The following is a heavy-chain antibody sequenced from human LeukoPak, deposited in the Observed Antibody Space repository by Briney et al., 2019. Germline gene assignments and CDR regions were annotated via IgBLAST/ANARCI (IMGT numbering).Heavy chain of an antibody. Sequence: GGSLRLSCAASGFTFSSYAMSWVRQAPGKGLEWVSAISASGGSTYYADSVKGRFTVSRDNSKNTLYLQMNSLRAEDTAAYYCAKDSGYSGYDYNGMDVWGQGTTVTVSS. V-gene: IGHV3-23*01. D-gene: IGHD5-12*01. CDR2: ISASGGST. J-gene: IGHJ6*02. CDR3: AKDSGYSGYDYNGMDV. CDR1: GFTFSSYA.